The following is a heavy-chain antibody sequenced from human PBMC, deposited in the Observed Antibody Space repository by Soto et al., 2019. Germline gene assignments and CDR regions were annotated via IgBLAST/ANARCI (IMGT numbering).Heavy chain of an antibody. D-gene: IGHD5-12*01. J-gene: IGHJ4*02. CDR3: ARAIDLVATIHYFDC. CDR1: GGTFSSYA. V-gene: IGHV1-69*06. Sequence: QVQLVQSGAEVKKPGSSVKVSCKASGGTFSSYAISWVRQAPGQGLEWMAVIIPIFGTANYAQKFQGRVTITADKSTSTAYMELSSLRSEDTAVYYCARAIDLVATIHYFDCWGQGTLVTVSS. CDR2: IIPIFGTA.